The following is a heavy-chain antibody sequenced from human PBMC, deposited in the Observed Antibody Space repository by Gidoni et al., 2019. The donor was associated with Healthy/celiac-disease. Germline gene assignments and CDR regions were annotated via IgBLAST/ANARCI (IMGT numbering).Heavy chain of an antibody. CDR2: IKSKTDGGTT. CDR1: AFTFSNAW. V-gene: IGHV3-15*01. Sequence: EVQLVESGGGLVKPGGSLILSCAASAFTFSNAWMSWVRQDPGKGLEWVGRIKSKTDGGTTDDAAPVKGRFNIARDDSKNTLDLKMNSLKTEDTAVYYCTTAQWLVPASYYYYGMDVWGQGTTVTVSS. J-gene: IGHJ6*02. D-gene: IGHD6-19*01. CDR3: TTAQWLVPASYYYYGMDV.